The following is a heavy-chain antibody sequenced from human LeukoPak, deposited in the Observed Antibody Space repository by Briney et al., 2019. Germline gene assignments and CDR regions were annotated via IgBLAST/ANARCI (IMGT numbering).Heavy chain of an antibody. CDR3: AKAITPQYYYDSSGYLLDY. CDR2: ISYDGSNK. CDR1: GFTFSSYG. V-gene: IGHV3-30*18. J-gene: IGHJ4*02. Sequence: GGSLRLSCAASGFTFSSYGMHWVRQAPGKGLEWVAVISYDGSNKYYADSVKGRFTISRDNSKNTLYLQMNSLRAEDTAVYYCAKAITPQYYYDSSGYLLDYWGQGTLVTVSS. D-gene: IGHD3-22*01.